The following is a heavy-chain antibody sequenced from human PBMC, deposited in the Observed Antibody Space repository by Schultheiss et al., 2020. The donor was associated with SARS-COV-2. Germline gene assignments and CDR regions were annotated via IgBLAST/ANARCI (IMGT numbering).Heavy chain of an antibody. D-gene: IGHD2-15*01. CDR2: ISSSSSYT. V-gene: IGHV3-21*05. J-gene: IGHJ6*02. CDR1: GFTFSTDG. Sequence: GGSLRLSCAASGFTFSTDGTHWVRQAPGKGLEWVSYISSSSSYTNYADSVKGRFTISRDNAKNSLYLQMNSLRAEDTAVYYCARDLGGYYYYYGMDVWGQGTTVTVSS. CDR3: ARDLGGYYYYYGMDV.